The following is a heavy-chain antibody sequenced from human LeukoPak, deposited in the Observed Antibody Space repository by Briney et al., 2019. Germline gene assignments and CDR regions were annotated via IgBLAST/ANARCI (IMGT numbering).Heavy chain of an antibody. CDR3: AKGQRVTIFGVVSLKFDY. V-gene: IGHV3-23*01. D-gene: IGHD3-3*01. Sequence: QPGGSLRLSCAASGFTFSSYAMSWVRQVPGKGLEWVSTLTGSGDTSYNADSVKGRFTISRDNSKKTLYLQMNSLRAEDTAVYYCAKGQRVTIFGVVSLKFDYWGQGTLVTVSS. CDR2: LTGSGDTS. CDR1: GFTFSSYA. J-gene: IGHJ4*02.